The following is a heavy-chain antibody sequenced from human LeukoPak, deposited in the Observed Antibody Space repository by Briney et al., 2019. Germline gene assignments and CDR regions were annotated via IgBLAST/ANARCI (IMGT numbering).Heavy chain of an antibody. V-gene: IGHV4-59*12. CDR2: IYYSGST. J-gene: IGHJ4*02. CDR1: GGSISSYY. D-gene: IGHD3-10*01. Sequence: RTSETLSLTCTVSGGSISSYYWSWIRQPPGKGLEWIGYIYYSGSTNYNPSLKSRVTISVDTSKDQFSLKLSSVTAADTAVYYCARGRDYYGSGPQWGDPFDYWGQGTLVTVSS. CDR3: ARGRDYYGSGPQWGDPFDY.